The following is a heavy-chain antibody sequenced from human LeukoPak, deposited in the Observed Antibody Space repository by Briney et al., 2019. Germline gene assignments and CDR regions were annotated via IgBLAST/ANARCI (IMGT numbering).Heavy chain of an antibody. V-gene: IGHV1-8*03. J-gene: IGHJ6*03. CDR3: ARSYSSTLYYSYMDV. Sequence: ASVKVSCKASGYTFAYYDSNWVRQASGQGLEWMGWMNPNSGNTGYLQKFQGRVTITRNTSISTAYMELSGLKSDDTAIYYCARSYSSTLYYSYMDVWGKGTTVTVSS. D-gene: IGHD6-19*01. CDR1: GYTFAYYD. CDR2: MNPNSGNT.